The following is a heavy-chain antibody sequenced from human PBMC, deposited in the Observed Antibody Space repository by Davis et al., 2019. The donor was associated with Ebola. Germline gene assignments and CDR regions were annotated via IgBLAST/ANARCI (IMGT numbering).Heavy chain of an antibody. V-gene: IGHV1-18*01. CDR2: NISYNGNT. CDR3: ARDGPYSSSWYFDY. J-gene: IGHJ4*02. D-gene: IGHD6-13*01. CDR1: RYTSTSYG. Sequence: ASVQVSCKASRYTSTSYGISWVRQAPGQGLEWTGLNISYNGNTNYAQKLQGSVTMTTDTSTSTAYMELRSLRSDDTAVYYCARDGPYSSSWYFDYWGQGTLVTVSS.